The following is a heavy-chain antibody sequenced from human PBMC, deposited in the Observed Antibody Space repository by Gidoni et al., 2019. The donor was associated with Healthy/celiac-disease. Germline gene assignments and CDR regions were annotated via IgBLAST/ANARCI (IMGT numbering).Heavy chain of an antibody. CDR3: ARRCARESTSCYIVDAFDI. D-gene: IGHD2-2*02. V-gene: IGHV1-2*02. CDR1: GYTFTGYY. Sequence: QVQLAQSGAEGKTPGASVKVSCQASGYTFTGYYIHWVRQAPGQGLEWMGWINPNSGGTNYAKKFQGMVTMTRNTSISTAYMELSRLGSDDTAVYYCARRCARESTSCYIVDAFDIWGQGTMVTVSS. CDR2: INPNSGGT. J-gene: IGHJ3*02.